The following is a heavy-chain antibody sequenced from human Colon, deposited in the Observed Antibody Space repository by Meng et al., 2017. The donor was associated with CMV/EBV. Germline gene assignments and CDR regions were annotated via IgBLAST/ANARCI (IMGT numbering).Heavy chain of an antibody. CDR1: GYTFSDYH. Sequence: QGLLVKVGAGVKKPGALWKVSCKASGYTFSDYHVHWVRQAPGQGLEWMGWINSNSGATDYAQKFQGRFTMTRDTSITTVYMELSSLRSDDTAVYYCARDPSGSRVPFDYWGQGSLVTVSS. CDR2: INSNSGAT. D-gene: IGHD1-26*01. V-gene: IGHV1-2*02. CDR3: ARDPSGSRVPFDY. J-gene: IGHJ4*02.